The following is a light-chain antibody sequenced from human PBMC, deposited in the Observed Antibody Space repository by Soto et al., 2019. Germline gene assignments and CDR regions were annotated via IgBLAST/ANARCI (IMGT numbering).Light chain of an antibody. CDR3: QHYYSIPQT. J-gene: IGKJ1*01. V-gene: IGKV4-1*01. Sequence: DIVMTQSPDSLAVSLGERATINCKSSQSVLYSSNNTNYLAWYQQKPGQPPKLLIYWASTRESGVPDRFSGSGSGTDFTLTISSLQAEDVAVYYCQHYYSIPQTFGQGTRVEIK. CDR1: QSVLYSSNNTNY. CDR2: WAS.